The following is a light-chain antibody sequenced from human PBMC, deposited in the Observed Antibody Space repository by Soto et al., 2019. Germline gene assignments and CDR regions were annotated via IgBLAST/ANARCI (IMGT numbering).Light chain of an antibody. CDR1: QDITYY. J-gene: IGKJ2*01. CDR3: QQYDNLPMYT. CDR2: DAS. Sequence: DIQMTQSPSSLSASVGDRVTITCQASQDITYYLNWYQQKTGKAPRLLIYDASNLETGVPSKFSGSESGTDFTFTISSLQPKDIATYYCQQYDNLPMYTFGQGAKLEIK. V-gene: IGKV1-33*01.